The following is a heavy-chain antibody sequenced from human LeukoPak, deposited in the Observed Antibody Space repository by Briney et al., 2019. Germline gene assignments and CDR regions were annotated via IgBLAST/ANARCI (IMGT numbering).Heavy chain of an antibody. V-gene: IGHV1-69*05. D-gene: IGHD4-17*01. CDR3: ARDVHGDYGSGWFDP. J-gene: IGHJ5*02. Sequence: SVKVSCKTSGGTFNNSAISWVRQAPGQGLEWLGGIMPLSGTAGYAQKFQGRVTITKDASTRTVYLELTSLTYDDTAVYYCARDVHGDYGSGWFDPWGQGTLVSVYS. CDR2: IMPLSGTA. CDR1: GGTFNNSA.